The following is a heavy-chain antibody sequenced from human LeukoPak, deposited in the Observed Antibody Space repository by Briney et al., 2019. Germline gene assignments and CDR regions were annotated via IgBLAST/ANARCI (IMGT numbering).Heavy chain of an antibody. CDR1: GFTFSSYG. J-gene: IGHJ4*02. CDR2: ISGSGGST. V-gene: IGHV3-23*01. D-gene: IGHD3-3*01. Sequence: GGSLRLSCAAPGFTFSSYGMSWVRQAPGKGLEWVSAISGSGGSTYYADSVKGRFTISGDNSKNTLYLQMNSLRAEDTAVYYCAKDFGNSFDYWGQGTLVTVSS. CDR3: AKDFGNSFDY.